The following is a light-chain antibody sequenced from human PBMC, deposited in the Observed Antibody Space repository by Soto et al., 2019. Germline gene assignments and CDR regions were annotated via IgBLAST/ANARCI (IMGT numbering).Light chain of an antibody. J-gene: IGLJ2*01. CDR1: SNDVGGSDY. CDR2: GVS. CDR3: SSYTSSSTLL. V-gene: IGLV2-14*01. Sequence: QSVLTQPASVSASPGQSITISCTGASNDVGGSDYVSWYQQHPGKAPKLIIYGVSNRPSGTSDRFSGSKSGNTASLTISGLQAEDEADYYCSSYTSSSTLLFGGGTKGHRP.